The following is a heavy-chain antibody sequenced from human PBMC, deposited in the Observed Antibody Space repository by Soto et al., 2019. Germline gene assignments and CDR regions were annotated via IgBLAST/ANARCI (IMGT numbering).Heavy chain of an antibody. V-gene: IGHV3-30*18. CDR3: AKGSDTSGYYQLDY. J-gene: IGHJ4*02. CDR1: GFTFSSYG. D-gene: IGHD3-22*01. CDR2: ISHDGTKK. Sequence: SLRLSCAASGFTFSSYGMHWVRQAPGKGLEWMAVISHDGTKKYYVDSVKGRFTISRDNSKNTLYLQMNSLRAEDTALYSCAKGSDTSGYYQLDYWGQGTLVTVSS.